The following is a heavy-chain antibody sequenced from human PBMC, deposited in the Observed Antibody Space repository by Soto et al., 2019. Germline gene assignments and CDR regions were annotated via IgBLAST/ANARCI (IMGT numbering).Heavy chain of an antibody. V-gene: IGHV3-74*01. D-gene: IGHD4-4*01. CDR1: GFTFSSYW. J-gene: IGHJ6*02. CDR2: INNDGTST. Sequence: VGSLRLSGAASGFTFSSYWMHWVSQAPGKGLVCVSRINNDGTSTSYADSVKGRFTISRDNAKIIVYLQMNSLRADDTAVYYCAREDNDYRAYFYYGMDVWGQGTTVTVSS. CDR3: AREDNDYRAYFYYGMDV.